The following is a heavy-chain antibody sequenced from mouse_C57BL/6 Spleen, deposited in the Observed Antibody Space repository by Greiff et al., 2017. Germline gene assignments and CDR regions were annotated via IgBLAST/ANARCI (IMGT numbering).Heavy chain of an antibody. CDR1: GYTFTSYW. CDR3: ARGVPIGYGTSMDY. V-gene: IGHV1-64*01. J-gene: IGHJ4*01. Sequence: VQLQQPGAELVKPGASVKLSCKASGYTFTSYWMHWVKQRPGQGLEWIGMIHPNSGSTNYNEKFKSKATLTVDKSSSTAYMQLSSLTSEDSAVYCCARGVPIGYGTSMDYWGQGTSVTVSS. CDR2: IHPNSGST. D-gene: IGHD1-1*01.